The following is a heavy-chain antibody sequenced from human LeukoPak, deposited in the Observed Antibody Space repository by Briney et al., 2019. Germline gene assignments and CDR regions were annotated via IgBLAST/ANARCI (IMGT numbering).Heavy chain of an antibody. D-gene: IGHD6-13*01. V-gene: IGHV3-21*01. J-gene: IGHJ4*02. Sequence: PGGSLRLSCAASGFTFNRYGMSWVRQAPGKGLEWVSSISSSSSYIYYADSVKGRFTISRDNAKNSLYLQMNSLRAEDTAIYYCARETRNGYDYVAAAGTYDYWGQGTLVTVSS. CDR3: ARETRNGYDYVAAAGTYDY. CDR2: ISSSSSYI. CDR1: GFTFNRYG.